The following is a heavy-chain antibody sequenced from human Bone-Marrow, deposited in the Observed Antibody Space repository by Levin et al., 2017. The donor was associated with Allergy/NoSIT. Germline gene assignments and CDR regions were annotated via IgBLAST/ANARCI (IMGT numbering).Heavy chain of an antibody. J-gene: IGHJ4*02. Sequence: PGGSLRLSCAASGFTFSTYAMHWVRQAPGKGLEYVSAISSNGGSTYYANSVKGRFTISRDNSKNTLYLQMGSLRAEDMAVYYCARDRFSGWPYYFDYWGQGTLVTVSS. V-gene: IGHV3-64*01. CDR2: ISSNGGST. CDR1: GFTFSTYA. D-gene: IGHD6-19*01. CDR3: ARDRFSGWPYYFDY.